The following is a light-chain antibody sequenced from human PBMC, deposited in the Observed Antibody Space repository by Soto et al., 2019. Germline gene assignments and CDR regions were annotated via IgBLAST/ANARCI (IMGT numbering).Light chain of an antibody. CDR3: QQYGSSPWT. V-gene: IGKV3-20*01. J-gene: IGKJ1*01. CDR2: GAS. CDR1: QSVSSSY. Sequence: EIVLTQSPGTLSLSPGERATLSSRASQSVSSSYLAWYQQKPGQAPRPLIYGASSRAIGIPDRFSGSGSGTDFTLTISRLEPEDFAVYYCQQYGSSPWTFGQGTKV.